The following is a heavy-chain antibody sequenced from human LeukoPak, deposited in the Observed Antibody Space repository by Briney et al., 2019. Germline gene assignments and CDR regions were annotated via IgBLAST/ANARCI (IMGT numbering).Heavy chain of an antibody. CDR2: ISSSSSYI. D-gene: IGHD3-9*01. CDR1: GFTFSSYS. V-gene: IGHV3-21*01. J-gene: IGHJ6*02. Sequence: GGSLRLSCAVSGFTFSSYSMNWVRQAPGKGLEWVSSISSSSSYIYYADSVKGRFTISRDNAKNSLYLQMNSLRAEDTAVYYCARDLSRVAAYDILTGYTYGMDVWGQGTTVTVSS. CDR3: ARDLSRVAAYDILTGYTYGMDV.